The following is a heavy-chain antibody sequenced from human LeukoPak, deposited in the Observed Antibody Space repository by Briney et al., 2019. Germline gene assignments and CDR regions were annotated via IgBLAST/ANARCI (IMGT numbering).Heavy chain of an antibody. D-gene: IGHD3-3*01. CDR1: GYTFTSYG. J-gene: IGHJ4*02. CDR3: ARDRNPYYDFWSGYYCGYFDY. CDR2: ISAYNGNT. Sequence: ASVKVSCKASGYTFTSYGISWGRQAPGQGLEWMGWISAYNGNTNYAQKLQGRVTMTTDTSTSTAYMELRSLRSDDTAVYYCARDRNPYYDFWSGYYCGYFDYWGQGTLVTVSS. V-gene: IGHV1-18*01.